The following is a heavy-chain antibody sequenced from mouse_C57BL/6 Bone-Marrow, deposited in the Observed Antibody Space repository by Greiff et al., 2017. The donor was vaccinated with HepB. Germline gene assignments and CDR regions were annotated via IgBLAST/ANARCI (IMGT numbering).Heavy chain of an antibody. CDR3: ARPDYYGYYAMDY. CDR2: ISSGSSTI. Sequence: EVQVVESGGGLVKPGGSLKLSCAASGFTFSDYGMHWVRQAPEKGLEWVAYISSGSSTIYYADTVKGRITIARDNAKNTLFLQMTSLRSEDTAMYYCARPDYYGYYAMDYWGQGTSVTVSS. CDR1: GFTFSDYG. J-gene: IGHJ4*01. V-gene: IGHV5-17*01. D-gene: IGHD1-1*01.